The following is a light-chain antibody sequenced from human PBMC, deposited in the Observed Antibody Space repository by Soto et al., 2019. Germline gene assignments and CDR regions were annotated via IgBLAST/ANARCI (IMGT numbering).Light chain of an antibody. Sequence: EIVLTQSQATLTLSPVDIATLSCRASQSVSSTYLAWYQQRPGQAPRLLMYGASSRATGIPDRFSGSGSGTDFTLTISRLDPEDFAVYYCQQNSTSRSWTFGQGTKVDIK. J-gene: IGKJ1*01. CDR1: QSVSSTY. CDR3: QQNSTSRSWT. CDR2: GAS. V-gene: IGKV3-20*01.